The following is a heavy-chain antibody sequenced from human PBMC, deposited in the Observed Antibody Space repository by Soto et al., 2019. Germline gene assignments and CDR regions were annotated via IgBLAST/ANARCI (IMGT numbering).Heavy chain of an antibody. D-gene: IGHD3-22*01. CDR1: GGTFSSYA. CDR2: IIPIFDTA. Sequence: SVKVSCKAYGGTFSSYAISWVRQAPGQGLEWMGGIIPIFDTANYAQKFQGRVTITADESTSTAYMELSSLRSEDTAVYYCATDLGNYYDSSGFQNPNFDYWGQGTLVTVSS. CDR3: ATDLGNYYDSSGFQNPNFDY. V-gene: IGHV1-69*13. J-gene: IGHJ4*02.